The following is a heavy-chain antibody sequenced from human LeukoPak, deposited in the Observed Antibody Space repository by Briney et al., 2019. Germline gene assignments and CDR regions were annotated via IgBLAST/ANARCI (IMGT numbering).Heavy chain of an antibody. V-gene: IGHV1-2*02. CDR2: INPNSGGT. Sequence: ASVKVSCKASGYTFTGYYMHWVRQAPGQGREWMGWINPNSGGTNYAQKFQGRVTMTRDTSISTAYMELSRLRSDDTAVYYCARENIAVADAFDIWGQGTMVTVSS. D-gene: IGHD6-19*01. J-gene: IGHJ3*02. CDR1: GYTFTGYY. CDR3: ARENIAVADAFDI.